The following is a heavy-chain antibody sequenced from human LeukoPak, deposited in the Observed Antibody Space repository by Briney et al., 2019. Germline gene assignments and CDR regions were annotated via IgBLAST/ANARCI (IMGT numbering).Heavy chain of an antibody. CDR1: GFIVSNSY. CDR3: ARDRPYSTSWYSFDS. CDR2: MHSGGST. Sequence: SGGSLRLSCAASGFIVSNSYMNWVRQTPGKGLEWVSVMHSGGSTYYSDSVKGRFTISRDNAKNTLYLQMNSLRAEDTAVYYCARDRPYSTSWYSFDSWGQGTLATVSS. J-gene: IGHJ4*02. V-gene: IGHV3-53*01. D-gene: IGHD6-13*01.